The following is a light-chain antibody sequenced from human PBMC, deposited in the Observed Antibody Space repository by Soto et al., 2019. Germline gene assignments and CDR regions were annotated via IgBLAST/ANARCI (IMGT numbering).Light chain of an antibody. CDR2: EVR. V-gene: IGLV2-14*01. J-gene: IGLJ1*01. Sequence: QSALTQPASVSGSPGQSITISCTGTSSDVGGYNYVSWYQQHPGKAPKLMIYEVRNRPSGVSNRFSGSKSGNTASLPISGLQAEDEADYYCSSYTSSSTPYVFGTGTKLTVL. CDR3: SSYTSSSTPYV. CDR1: SSDVGGYNY.